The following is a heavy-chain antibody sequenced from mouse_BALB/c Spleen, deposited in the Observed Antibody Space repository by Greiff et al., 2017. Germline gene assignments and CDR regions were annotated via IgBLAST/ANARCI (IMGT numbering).Heavy chain of an antibody. CDR3: ARWQDRSRRKAMDY. CDR1: GYTFTSYW. D-gene: IGHD2-14*01. Sequence: QVQLQQPGAELVKPGASVKLSCKASGYTFTSYWMHWVKQRPGQGLEWIGEINPSNGRTNYNEKFKSKATLTVDKSSSTAYMQLSSLTSEDSAVYYCARWQDRSRRKAMDYWGQGTSVTVSS. CDR2: INPSNGRT. V-gene: IGHV1S81*02. J-gene: IGHJ4*01.